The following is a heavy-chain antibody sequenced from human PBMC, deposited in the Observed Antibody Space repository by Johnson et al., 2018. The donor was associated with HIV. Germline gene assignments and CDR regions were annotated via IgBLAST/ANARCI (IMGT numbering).Heavy chain of an antibody. D-gene: IGHD2-15*01. V-gene: IGHV3-7*05. CDR1: GFTFSSYW. J-gene: IGHJ3*02. CDR3: ATDGTRDIVANGAFDI. CDR2: IKQDGSEK. Sequence: EVQLVESGGGLVQPGGSLRLSCAASGFTFSSYWMSWVRQAPGKGLEWVANIKQDGSEKYYVDSVKGRFTISRDNAKNSLSLQMNSLRAEDTAVYYCATDGTRDIVANGAFDIWGQGTMVTVSS.